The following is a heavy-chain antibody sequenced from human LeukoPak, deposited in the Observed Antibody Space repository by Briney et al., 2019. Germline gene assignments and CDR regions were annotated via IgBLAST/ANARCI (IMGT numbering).Heavy chain of an antibody. D-gene: IGHD4-17*01. Sequence: PSETLSLTCTVSGGSINDYYWTWIRQAPGKGLEWLGYISNSGTTDYNPSLKSRVTMSVGTSKNEFSLKVTSVTAADTAMYYCARVVRGAVTSNCFGPWGQGTLVTVSS. CDR1: GGSINDYY. CDR3: ARVVRGAVTSNCFGP. V-gene: IGHV4-59*01. J-gene: IGHJ5*02. CDR2: ISNSGTT.